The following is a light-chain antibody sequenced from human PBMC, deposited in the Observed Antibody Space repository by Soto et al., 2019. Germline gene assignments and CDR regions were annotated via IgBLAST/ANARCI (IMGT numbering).Light chain of an antibody. J-gene: IGKJ1*01. CDR3: QQSYSTLLWT. CDR1: QSISSY. Sequence: DFQMTQSPPSLFASVGDRFTITCRASQSISSYLNWYQQKPGKAPKLLIYAASSLQSGVPSRFSGSGSGTDFTLTISSLQPEDFATYYCQQSYSTLLWTFGQGTKVAIK. V-gene: IGKV1-39*01. CDR2: AAS.